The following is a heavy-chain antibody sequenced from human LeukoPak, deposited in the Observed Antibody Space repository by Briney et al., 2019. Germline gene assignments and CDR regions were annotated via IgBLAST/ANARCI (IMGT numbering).Heavy chain of an antibody. D-gene: IGHD3-9*01. J-gene: IGHJ6*02. CDR2: INPNSGGT. V-gene: IGHV1-2*04. Sequence: ASVKVSCKASGYTFTGYYMHWVRQAPGQGLEWMGWINPNSGGTNYAQKFRGWVTMTRDTSISTAYMELRRLRSDDTAIYYCARDGNDILTGYFYSMDVWGQGTTVTVSS. CDR3: ARDGNDILTGYFYSMDV. CDR1: GYTFTGYY.